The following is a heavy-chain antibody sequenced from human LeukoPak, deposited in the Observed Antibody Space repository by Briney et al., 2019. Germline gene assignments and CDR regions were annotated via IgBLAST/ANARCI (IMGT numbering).Heavy chain of an antibody. V-gene: IGHV3-21*04. CDR1: GFTFSSYS. Sequence: GGSLRLSCAASGFTFSSYSMNWVRQAPGKGMEWVSSISSSSIYIYYADSVKGRFTISRDNSKNTLSLQMNNLRAEDTAVYYCARGGGSENQYAPWYFDYWGQGTLVTVSS. J-gene: IGHJ4*02. D-gene: IGHD3-10*01. CDR2: ISSSSIYI. CDR3: ARGGGSENQYAPWYFDY.